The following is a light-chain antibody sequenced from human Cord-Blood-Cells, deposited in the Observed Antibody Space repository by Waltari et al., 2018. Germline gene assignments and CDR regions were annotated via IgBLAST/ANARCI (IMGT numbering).Light chain of an antibody. CDR3: SSYTSSSTWV. CDR1: SSDVGGYNY. J-gene: IGLJ3*02. V-gene: IGLV2-14*01. CDR2: DVN. Sequence: QSALTQPASVSGSPGQSITISCTGTSSDVGGYNYVSWYHQHPGKAPKLMIYDVNKRPSGVSNRFSGSKSGNTASLTISGLQAEDEADYYCSSYTSSSTWVFGGGTKLTVL.